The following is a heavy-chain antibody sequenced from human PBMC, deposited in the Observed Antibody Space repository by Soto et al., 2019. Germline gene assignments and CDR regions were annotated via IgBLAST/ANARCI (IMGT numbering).Heavy chain of an antibody. D-gene: IGHD3-16*01. J-gene: IGHJ4*02. CDR3: ARDTSWGEAVTPGVDY. V-gene: IGHV1-69*05. CDR2: IIPIFGTA. CDR1: GGTFSSYA. Sequence: QVQLVQSGAEVKKPGSSVKVSCKASGGTFSSYAISWVRQAPGQGLEWMGGIIPIFGTANYAQKFQGRVTITXXEXTXXAYMELSSLRSEDTAVYYCARDTSWGEAVTPGVDYWGQGTLVTVSS.